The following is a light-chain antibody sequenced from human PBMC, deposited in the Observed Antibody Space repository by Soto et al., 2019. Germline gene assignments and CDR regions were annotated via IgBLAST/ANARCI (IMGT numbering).Light chain of an antibody. CDR2: DAF. CDR1: QSISNS. J-gene: IGKJ4*01. Sequence: EIVLTQSPATLSLSPGESATLSCRASQSISNSLAWYQQKPGQTPRLLIYDAFNRATGIPARFSGSGSGTDFTLTISSLEPEDFAVYYCQQRSNWPPLFGGGTKVDIK. V-gene: IGKV3-11*01. CDR3: QQRSNWPPL.